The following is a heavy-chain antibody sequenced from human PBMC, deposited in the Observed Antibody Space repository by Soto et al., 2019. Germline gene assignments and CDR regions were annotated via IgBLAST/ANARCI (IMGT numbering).Heavy chain of an antibody. D-gene: IGHD3-10*01. V-gene: IGHV3-33*01. CDR2: IWYDGSNK. Sequence: QVQLVESGGGVVQPGRSLRLSCAASGFTFSSYGMHWVRQAPGKGLERVAVIWYDGSNKYYADSVKGRFTISRDNSKNTRYLQMNSLRAEDTAVDYCARDHDYGSGSYPTDYWGQGTLVTVSS. CDR1: GFTFSSYG. J-gene: IGHJ4*02. CDR3: ARDHDYGSGSYPTDY.